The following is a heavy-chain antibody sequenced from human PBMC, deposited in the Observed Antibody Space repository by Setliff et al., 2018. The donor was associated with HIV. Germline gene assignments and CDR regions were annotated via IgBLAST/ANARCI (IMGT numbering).Heavy chain of an antibody. V-gene: IGHV4-39*02. J-gene: IGHJ4*02. D-gene: IGHD6-19*01. Sequence: SETLSLTCSVSGASISSSSYYWGWIRQPPGKGLEWIGSIYYSGSTYYNPSLESRVTISVDTSKNHFSLRLSSVTAADTAVYYCARRAVAGTSFDYWGQGTLVTVSS. CDR2: IYYSGST. CDR1: GASISSSSYY. CDR3: ARRAVAGTSFDY.